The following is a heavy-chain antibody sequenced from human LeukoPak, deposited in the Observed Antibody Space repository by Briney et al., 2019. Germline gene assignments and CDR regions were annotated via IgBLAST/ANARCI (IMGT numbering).Heavy chain of an antibody. CDR1: GFTLTNHG. Sequence: PGGSLRLSCAVSGFTLTNHGVSWVRQAPGKGLEWVSIITGTGGRYYADSVKGRFTISRDNSKNTLYLQMNSLRAEDTAVYYCAKSGYGGNFDYWGQGTLVTVSS. J-gene: IGHJ4*02. V-gene: IGHV3-66*02. CDR2: ITGTGGR. D-gene: IGHD4-23*01. CDR3: AKSGYGGNFDY.